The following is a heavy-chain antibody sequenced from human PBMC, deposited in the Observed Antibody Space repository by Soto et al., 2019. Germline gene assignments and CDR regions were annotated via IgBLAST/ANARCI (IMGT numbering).Heavy chain of an antibody. D-gene: IGHD3-10*01. CDR2: TYPGGTT. CDR3: HGFVY. J-gene: IGHJ4*01. V-gene: IGHV3-53*01. CDR1: GFTVSSTNY. Sequence: EVQLVESGGGLIQPGGSLRLSCVVSGFTVSSTNYMSWVRQAPGKGLAWVSVTYPGGTTFYTDSVKGRFTISRDNSKNVSDLERSGWGAQDTAGEDCHGFVYWGQGTLVTVSS.